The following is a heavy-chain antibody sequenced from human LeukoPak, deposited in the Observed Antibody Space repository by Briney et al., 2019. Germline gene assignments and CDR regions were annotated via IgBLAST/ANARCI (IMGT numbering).Heavy chain of an antibody. CDR1: GYSISSGYY. CDR2: IYHSGST. Sequence: SETLSLTCTVSGYSISSGYYWGWIRQPPGKGLEWIGSIYHSGSTYYNPSLKSRVTISEDTSKNQFSLKLSSVTAADTAVYYCARAEHIYYDSLYFDYWGQGTLVTVSS. D-gene: IGHD3-22*01. J-gene: IGHJ4*02. CDR3: ARAEHIYYDSLYFDY. V-gene: IGHV4-38-2*02.